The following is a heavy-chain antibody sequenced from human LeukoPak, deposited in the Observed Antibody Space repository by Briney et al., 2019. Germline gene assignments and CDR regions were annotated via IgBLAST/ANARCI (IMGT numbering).Heavy chain of an antibody. CDR3: ARHLASPEGGVDY. Sequence: AEESLKISCKGSGYSFTSYWIGWVRQMPGKGLEWMGIIYSPSFQGQVTISADKSISTAYLQWSSLRASDTAMYYCARHLASPEGGVDYWGQGTLVTVSS. J-gene: IGHJ4*02. V-gene: IGHV5-51*01. CDR1: GYSFTSYW. CDR2: I. D-gene: IGHD3-16*01.